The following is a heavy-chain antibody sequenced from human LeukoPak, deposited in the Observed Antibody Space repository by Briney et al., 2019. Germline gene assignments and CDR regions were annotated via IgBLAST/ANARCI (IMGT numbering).Heavy chain of an antibody. CDR2: IYYSGST. CDR3: ARDFIAAATRFDP. J-gene: IGHJ5*02. V-gene: IGHV4-39*07. D-gene: IGHD6-13*01. CDR1: GGSISSSSYY. Sequence: SETLSLTCTVSGGSISSSSYYWGWIRQPPGKGLEWIGSIYYSGSTYYNPSLKSRVTISVDTSKNQFSLKLSSVTAADTAVYYCARDFIAAATRFDPWGQGTLVTVSP.